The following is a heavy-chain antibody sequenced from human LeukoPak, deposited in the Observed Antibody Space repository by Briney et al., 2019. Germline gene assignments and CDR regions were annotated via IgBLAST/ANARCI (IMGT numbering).Heavy chain of an antibody. Sequence: ASVKVSCKASGGTFSSYAISWVRQAPGQRLEWMGGIIPIFVTANYAQKFQGRVTITADESTSTAYMELRSLRSEDTAVYYCARDGYGGNPGNYWGQGTLVTVSS. V-gene: IGHV1-69*13. D-gene: IGHD4-23*01. J-gene: IGHJ4*02. CDR3: ARDGYGGNPGNY. CDR1: GGTFSSYA. CDR2: IIPIFVTA.